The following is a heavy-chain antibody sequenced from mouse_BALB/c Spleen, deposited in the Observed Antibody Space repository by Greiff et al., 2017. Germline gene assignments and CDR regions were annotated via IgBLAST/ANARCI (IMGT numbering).Heavy chain of an antibody. V-gene: IGHV14-4*02. CDR3: SVYYGSSGAY. CDR1: GFNIKDYY. J-gene: IGHJ3*01. CDR2: IDPENGDT. D-gene: IGHD1-1*01. Sequence: EVQLQQSGAELVRSGASVKLSCTASGFNIKDYYMHWVKQRPEQGLEWIGWIDPENGDTEYAPKFQGKATMTADTSSNTAYLQLSSLTSEDTAVYYCSVYYGSSGAYWGQGTLGTVSA.